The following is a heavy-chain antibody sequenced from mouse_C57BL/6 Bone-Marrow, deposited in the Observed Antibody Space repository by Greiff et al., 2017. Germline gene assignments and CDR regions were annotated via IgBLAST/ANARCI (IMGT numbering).Heavy chain of an antibody. V-gene: IGHV14-4*01. CDR1: GFNIKDDY. Sequence: EVQLQQSGAELVRPGASVKLSCTASGFNIKDDYMHWVKQRPEQGLEWIGWIDPENGDTEYASKFQGKATITADTSSNTAYLQLSSLTSEDTAVYYCTLYYGNSYAMDYWGQGTSDTVSS. CDR2: IDPENGDT. CDR3: TLYYGNSYAMDY. J-gene: IGHJ4*01. D-gene: IGHD2-1*01.